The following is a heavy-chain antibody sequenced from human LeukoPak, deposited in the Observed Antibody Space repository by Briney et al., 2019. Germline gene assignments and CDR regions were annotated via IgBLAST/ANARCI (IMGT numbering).Heavy chain of an antibody. V-gene: IGHV3-33*01. J-gene: IGHJ4*02. CDR3: ARIPRLYSSGWYYFDY. D-gene: IGHD6-19*01. CDR1: GFTFSSYG. Sequence: GGSLRLSCAASGFTFSSYGMHWVRQAPGKGLEWVAVIWYDGSNKYYADSVKGRFTISRDNSKNTLYLQMNSLRAEDTAVYYCARIPRLYSSGWYYFDYWGQGTLVTVSS. CDR2: IWYDGSNK.